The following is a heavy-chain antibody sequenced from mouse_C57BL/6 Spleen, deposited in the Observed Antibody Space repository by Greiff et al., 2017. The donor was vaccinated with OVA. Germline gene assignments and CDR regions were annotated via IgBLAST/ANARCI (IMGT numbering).Heavy chain of an antibody. J-gene: IGHJ3*01. CDR3: ASNDYDVFAY. CDR1: GYSITSGYY. Sequence: ESGPGLVKPSQSLSLTCSVTGYSITSGYYWNWIRQFPGNKLEWMGYISYDGSNNYNPSLKNRISITRDTSKNQFFLKLNSVTTEDTATYYCASNDYDVFAYWGQGTLVTVSA. CDR2: ISYDGSN. V-gene: IGHV3-6*01. D-gene: IGHD2-4*01.